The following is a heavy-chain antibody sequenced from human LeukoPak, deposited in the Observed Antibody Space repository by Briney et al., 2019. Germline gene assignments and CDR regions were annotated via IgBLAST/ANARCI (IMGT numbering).Heavy chain of an antibody. CDR1: GFTFSDHA. J-gene: IGHJ4*02. V-gene: IGHV3-23*01. CDR2: TSAGGDIT. CDR3: AYLDGSGFYYGRLRY. D-gene: IGHD3-22*01. Sequence: GGSLRLSCAASGFTFSDHAMTWVRQTPGKGLESVSSTSAGGDITHYAESVKGRFTISRDNSKNTLYLQMNSLRAEDTAIYFCAYLDGSGFYYGRLRYWGQGTPVTVSS.